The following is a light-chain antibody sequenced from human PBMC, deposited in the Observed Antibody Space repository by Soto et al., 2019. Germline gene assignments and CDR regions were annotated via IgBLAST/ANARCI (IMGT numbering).Light chain of an antibody. V-gene: IGKV3-20*01. CDR3: QHYGSSPRT. Sequence: EIVLTQSPGILSLSPGERATLSCSASQSVSGNYLTWYQQKPGQAPRLLMYATSSRAAGIPDRFSGSGSGTDFTLTISRLEPEDFALYFCQHYGSSPRTFGQGTKVEIK. CDR1: QSVSGNY. CDR2: ATS. J-gene: IGKJ1*01.